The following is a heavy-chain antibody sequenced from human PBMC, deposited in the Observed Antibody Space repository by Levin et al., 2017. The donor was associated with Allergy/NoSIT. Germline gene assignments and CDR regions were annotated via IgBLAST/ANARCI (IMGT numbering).Heavy chain of an antibody. CDR2: IDWDDDK. CDR3: ARYYYDRSGDFFHPAFEI. J-gene: IGHJ3*02. V-gene: IGHV2-70*11. CDR1: GFSLTTIGMC. D-gene: IGHD3-22*01. Sequence: RRSGPTLVKPTQSLTLTCTFSGFSLTTIGMCVNWIRQPPGKALEWLARIDWDDDKYYSTSLKTRLTISKDTSKNQVVLTMTNMDPVDTATYYCARYYYDRSGDFFHPAFEIWGQGTMVAVSS.